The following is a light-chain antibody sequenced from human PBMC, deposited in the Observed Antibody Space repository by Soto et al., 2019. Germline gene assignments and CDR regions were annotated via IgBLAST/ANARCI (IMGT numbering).Light chain of an antibody. J-gene: IGKJ1*01. V-gene: IGKV3-20*01. CDR2: GAS. CDR1: QSVSSNF. Sequence: EIVLTQSPGTLSLSPGDRATLSCRASQSVSSNFLAWYQQKPGQAPRLLIYGASIRATGIPARFSGSGSGTDFTLTIRRLETEDFAMYFCHQYGSSPRTFGQGTKVEIK. CDR3: HQYGSSPRT.